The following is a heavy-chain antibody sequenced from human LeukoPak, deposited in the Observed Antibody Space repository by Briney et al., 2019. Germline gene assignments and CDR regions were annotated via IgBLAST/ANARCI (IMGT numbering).Heavy chain of an antibody. CDR2: INPNSGGT. D-gene: IGHD4-11*01. CDR3: ARDQGDYSFDY. CDR1: GYIFTAYY. V-gene: IGHV1-2*02. Sequence: ASVKVSCKASGYIFTAYYIHWVRQAPGQGLEWMGWINPNSGGTNYAQKFQGRVTMTRDTSISTAYMELSRLRSDDTAVYYCARDQGDYSFDYWGQGTLVTVSS. J-gene: IGHJ4*02.